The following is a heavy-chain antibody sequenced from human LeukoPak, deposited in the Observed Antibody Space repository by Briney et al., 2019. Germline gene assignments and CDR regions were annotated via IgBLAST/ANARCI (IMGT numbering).Heavy chain of an antibody. Sequence: SETLSLTCAAYGGSFSGYYWSWIRQPPGKGLEWIGEINHSGSTNYNPSLKSRVTISVDTSKNQFSLKPSSVTAADTAVYYCARGRHYDYVWGSYRPNSQFDYWGQGTLVTVSS. D-gene: IGHD3-16*02. CDR2: INHSGST. CDR3: ARGRHYDYVWGSYRPNSQFDY. V-gene: IGHV4-34*01. CDR1: GGSFSGYY. J-gene: IGHJ4*02.